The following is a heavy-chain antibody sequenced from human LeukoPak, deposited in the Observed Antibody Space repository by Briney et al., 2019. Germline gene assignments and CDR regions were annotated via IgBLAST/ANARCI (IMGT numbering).Heavy chain of an antibody. D-gene: IGHD3-3*01. CDR2: ISSSSSYI. J-gene: IGHJ3*02. Sequence: GGSLRLSCAASGFTFSSYSMNWVRQAPGKGLEWVSSISSSSSYIYYADSVKGRFTISRDNAKNSLYLQMNSLRAEDTAVYYCATKGLAYDFWSGYSDAFDIWGQGTMVTVSS. CDR3: ATKGLAYDFWSGYSDAFDI. CDR1: GFTFSSYS. V-gene: IGHV3-21*01.